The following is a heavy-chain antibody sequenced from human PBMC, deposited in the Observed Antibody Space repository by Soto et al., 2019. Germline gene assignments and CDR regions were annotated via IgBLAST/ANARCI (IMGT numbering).Heavy chain of an antibody. CDR2: IYYIGSS. D-gene: IGHD1-1*01. CDR3: ARHSNEYRKSLDY. CDR1: GGSISGYY. Sequence: QLQLQESGPGLVKPSETLSLTCTVSGGSISGYYWSWIRQPPGKGLEGIAYIYYIGSSNSNPSLKSRVTISVDTSKNQFSLKLSSVTAADTAVYYCARHSNEYRKSLDYWGQGTLVTVSS. V-gene: IGHV4-59*08. J-gene: IGHJ4*02.